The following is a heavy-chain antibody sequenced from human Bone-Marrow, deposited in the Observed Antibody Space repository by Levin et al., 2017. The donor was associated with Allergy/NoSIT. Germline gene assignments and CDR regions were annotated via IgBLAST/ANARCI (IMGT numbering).Heavy chain of an antibody. J-gene: IGHJ4*02. Sequence: GGSLRLSCAASGFTFSSYGMHWVRQAPGKGLEWVAVISYDGSNKYYADSVKGRFTISRDNSKNTLYLQMNSLRAEDTAVYYCAKGSSSVVFDYWGQGTLVTVSS. CDR1: GFTFSSYG. CDR2: ISYDGSNK. V-gene: IGHV3-30*18. CDR3: AKGSSSVVFDY. D-gene: IGHD6-19*01.